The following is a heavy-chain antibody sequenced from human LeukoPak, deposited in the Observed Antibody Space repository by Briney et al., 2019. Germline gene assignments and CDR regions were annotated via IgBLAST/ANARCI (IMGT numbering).Heavy chain of an antibody. CDR3: AKGITVMMVAPGY. Sequence: GGSLRLSCAASGFTVSSNYMTWVRQAPGKGLEWVSVIYSNNTTFYADSVKGRSTISRDKSKNTLYLQMNSLRAEDTAVYYCAKGITVMMVAPGYWGQGTLVTVSS. CDR1: GFTVSSNY. D-gene: IGHD3-22*01. V-gene: IGHV3-53*01. CDR2: IYSNNTT. J-gene: IGHJ4*02.